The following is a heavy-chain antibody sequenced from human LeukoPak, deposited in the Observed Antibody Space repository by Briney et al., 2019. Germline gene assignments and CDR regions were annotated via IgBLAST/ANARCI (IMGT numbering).Heavy chain of an antibody. CDR3: ARNRYYYGSGNYGVPNWFDP. CDR1: GGSFSGYY. Sequence: SETLSLTCAVYGGSFSGYYWSWIRQPPGKGLEWIGTIYYSGSTYYSPSLKSRVTISVDTSKNQFSLKLSSVTAADTAMYYCARNRYYYGSGNYGVPNWFDPWGQGTLVTVSS. J-gene: IGHJ5*02. V-gene: IGHV4-34*01. CDR2: IYYSGST. D-gene: IGHD3-10*01.